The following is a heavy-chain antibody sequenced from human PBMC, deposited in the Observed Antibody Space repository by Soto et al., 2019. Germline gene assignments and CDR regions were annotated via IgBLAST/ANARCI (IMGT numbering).Heavy chain of an antibody. V-gene: IGHV1-8*01. CDR1: GYTFTSYD. J-gene: IGHJ5*02. D-gene: IGHD7-27*01. CDR2: MNPNSGNT. CDR3: ARGPTLGWFDP. Sequence: GASVKVSCKASGYTFTSYDINWMRQATGQGPEWMGWMNPNSGNTGSAQKFQGRVTMTRNTSISTAYMELRSLRSDDTAIYYCARGPTLGWFDPRGQGTLVTVSS.